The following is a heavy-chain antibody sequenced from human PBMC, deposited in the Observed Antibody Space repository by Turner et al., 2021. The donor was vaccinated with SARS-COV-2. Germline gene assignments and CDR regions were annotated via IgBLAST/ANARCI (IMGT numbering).Heavy chain of an antibody. V-gene: IGHV1-46*01. CDR2: IQPSDVRT. J-gene: IGHJ4*02. D-gene: IGHD6-6*01. CDR3: ATVVGAV. Sequence: QVLLVQSGAEVTKTGAAVTLSCKASGYNFTTYYMHWVRQAPGQGLEWMGKIQPSDVRTYYPQRFQGRVTMTRDTSTSTVTMELSSLISEDTAVYYCATVVGAVWGQGTLVIVSS. CDR1: GYNFTTYY.